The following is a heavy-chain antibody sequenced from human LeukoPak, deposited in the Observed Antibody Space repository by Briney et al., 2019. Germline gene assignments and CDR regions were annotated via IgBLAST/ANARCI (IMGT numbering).Heavy chain of an antibody. V-gene: IGHV3-23*01. J-gene: IGHJ6*03. CDR2: FSGSGGST. D-gene: IGHD2-2*01. Sequence: GGSLRLSCAASGFTFSSYATSWVRQAPGKGLEWVSGFSGSGGSTYYADSVKGRFTISRDNSKNTLYLQMNSLRAEDTAVYYCAKRGCSTINCYYMDVWGKGTTVTVSS. CDR1: GFTFSSYA. CDR3: AKRGCSTINCYYMDV.